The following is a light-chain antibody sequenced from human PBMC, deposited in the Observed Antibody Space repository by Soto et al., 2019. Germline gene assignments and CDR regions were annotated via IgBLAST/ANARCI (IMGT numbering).Light chain of an antibody. J-gene: IGKJ1*01. CDR1: QSVGKNF. Sequence: EIVLTQSPGTLSLSPGERATLSCRASQSVGKNFLAWYQQKPGQAPRFRIYGASSRATGIPDRFSGSGSGTDFTLTISRLEPEDFAVYYCQQYANSPRTFGQGTKVEIK. V-gene: IGKV3-20*01. CDR3: QQYANSPRT. CDR2: GAS.